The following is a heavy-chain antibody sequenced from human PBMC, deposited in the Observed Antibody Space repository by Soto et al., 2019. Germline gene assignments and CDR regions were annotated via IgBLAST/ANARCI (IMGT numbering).Heavy chain of an antibody. J-gene: IGHJ4*02. CDR3: SRGYPPRDQLGNLPGAF. CDR1: GYTFTRYY. CDR2: INPSGGST. D-gene: IGHD1-1*01. Sequence: ASVKVSCKASGYTFTRYYIQWVRQAPGQGLEWMGIINPSGGSTNYAQKFQGRVTMTRDTPTSTVYMELSSLRSEDTAIYYCSRGYPPRDQLGNLPGAFWGQGTLVTVSS. V-gene: IGHV1-46*03.